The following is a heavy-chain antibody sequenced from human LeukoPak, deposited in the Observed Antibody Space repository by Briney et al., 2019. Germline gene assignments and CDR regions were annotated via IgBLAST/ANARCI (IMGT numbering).Heavy chain of an antibody. V-gene: IGHV3-9*01. D-gene: IGHD2-8*01. CDR2: ISWNSGSI. CDR3: AREHRRYCTNGVCYMADY. J-gene: IGHJ4*02. Sequence: GGSLRLSCAASGFTFDDYAMHWVRQAPGKGLEWVSGISWNSGSIGYADSVKGRFTISRDNSKNTLYLQMNSLRAEDTAVYYCAREHRRYCTNGVCYMADYWGQGTLVTVSS. CDR1: GFTFDDYA.